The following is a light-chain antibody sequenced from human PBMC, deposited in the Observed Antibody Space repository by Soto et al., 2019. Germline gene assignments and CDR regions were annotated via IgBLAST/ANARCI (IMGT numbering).Light chain of an antibody. V-gene: IGKV3-15*01. CDR2: GAS. J-gene: IGKJ1*01. CDR3: QHYNNWPPWT. Sequence: EIVMTQSPVTLSVSPGERATLSCRASQSVSSNLAWYQQKPGQAPRLLIYGASTRATGIPARFSGSGSGTDFTLTINSLQSEDFAVYYCQHYNNWPPWTFGQGTKVEIK. CDR1: QSVSSN.